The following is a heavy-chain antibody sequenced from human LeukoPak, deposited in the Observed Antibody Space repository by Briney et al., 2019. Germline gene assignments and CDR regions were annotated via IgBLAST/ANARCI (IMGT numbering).Heavy chain of an antibody. CDR2: IYYSGST. CDR1: GGSISSYY. J-gene: IGHJ3*02. D-gene: IGHD3-10*01. CDR3: ARIHGESDAFDI. Sequence: SETLSLTCTVPGGSISSYYWSWIRQPPGKGLEWIGYIYYSGSTNYNPSLKSRVTISVGTSKNQFSLKLSSVTAADTAVYYCARIHGESDAFDIWGQGTMVTVSS. V-gene: IGHV4-59*01.